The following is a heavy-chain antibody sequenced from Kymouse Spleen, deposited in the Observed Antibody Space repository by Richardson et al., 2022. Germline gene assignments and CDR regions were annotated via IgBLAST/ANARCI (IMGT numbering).Heavy chain of an antibody. Sequence: QLQLQESGPGLVKPSETLSLTCTVSGGSISSSSYYWGWIRQPPGKGLEWIGSIYYSGSTYYNPSLKSRVTISVDTSKNQFSLKLSSVTAADTAVYYCARLRITMVRGVIYYFDYWGQGTLVTVSS. CDR1: GGSISSSSYY. V-gene: IGHV4-39*01. CDR2: IYYSGST. J-gene: IGHJ4*02. D-gene: IGHD3-10*01. CDR3: ARLRITMVRGVIYYFDY.